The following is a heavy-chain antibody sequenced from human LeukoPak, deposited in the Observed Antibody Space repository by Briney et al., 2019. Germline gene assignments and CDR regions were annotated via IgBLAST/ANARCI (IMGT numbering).Heavy chain of an antibody. D-gene: IGHD2-21*02. V-gene: IGHV4-59*01. CDR3: ARAYCGGDCYPYDALDI. CDR1: GGSISSYY. CDR2: IYYSGST. J-gene: IGHJ3*02. Sequence: SETLSLTCTVSGGSISSYYWSWIQQPPGKGLEWIGYIYYSGSTNYNPSLKSRVTISVDTSKNQFSLKLSSVTAADTAVYYCARAYCGGDCYPYDALDIWGQGTMVTVSS.